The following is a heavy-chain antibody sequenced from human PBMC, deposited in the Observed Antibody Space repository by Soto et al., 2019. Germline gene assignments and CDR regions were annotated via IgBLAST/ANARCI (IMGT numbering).Heavy chain of an antibody. V-gene: IGHV4-31*03. D-gene: IGHD2-2*01. J-gene: IGHJ5*01. CDR3: AKGACSSTACYEFDS. CDR1: GGSISSGGYY. CDR2: IYNSGNT. Sequence: SETLSLTCTVSGGSISSGGYYWNWIRQHPGKGLEWIGYIYNSGNTYYNPSLKSRVAISIDRSENQFSLKLTSVTAADTAVYYCAKGACSSTACYEFDSWGQGALVTVS.